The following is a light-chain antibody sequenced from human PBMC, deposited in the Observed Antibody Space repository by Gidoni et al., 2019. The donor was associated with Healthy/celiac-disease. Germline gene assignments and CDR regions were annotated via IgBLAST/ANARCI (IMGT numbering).Light chain of an antibody. Sequence: DIQMTQSPSSLSASVGDRVTITCQASQDISNYLNWYQQKQGKAPKLLIYDASNLETGVPSRFSGSGSGTDFTFTISSLQPEDIATYYCQQYDNLPPELTFGGGTKVEIK. CDR2: DAS. V-gene: IGKV1-33*01. CDR3: QQYDNLPPELT. J-gene: IGKJ4*01. CDR1: QDISNY.